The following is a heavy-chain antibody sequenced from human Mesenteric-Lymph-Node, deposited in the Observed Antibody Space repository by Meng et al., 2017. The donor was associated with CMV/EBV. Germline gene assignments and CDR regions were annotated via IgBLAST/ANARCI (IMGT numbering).Heavy chain of an antibody. J-gene: IGHJ6*02. CDR1: GFTFSSYW. CDR3: ARDEYKREGFSYSYYGMDV. D-gene: IGHD6-6*01. V-gene: IGHV3-21*06. CDR2: ISSSSTYK. Sequence: GESLKISCAASGFTFSSYWMSWVRQAPGKGLEWVSSISSSSTYKYYADSMKGRFTISRDNARNSLYLQMHSLRAEDTAVYYCARDEYKREGFSYSYYGMDVWGLGTTVTVSS.